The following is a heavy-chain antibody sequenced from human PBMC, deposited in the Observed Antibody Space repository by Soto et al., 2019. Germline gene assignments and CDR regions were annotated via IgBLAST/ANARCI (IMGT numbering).Heavy chain of an antibody. Sequence: ASVKVSCKASGYTFTSYGISWVRQAPGQGLEWMGRISAYNGNTNYAQKLQGRVTMTTDTSTSTAYMELRSLRSDDTAVYYCARGTESGSYPLPTRPFDIWGQGTMVTVSS. CDR1: GYTFTSYG. J-gene: IGHJ3*02. CDR3: ARGTESGSYPLPTRPFDI. CDR2: ISAYNGNT. D-gene: IGHD1-26*01. V-gene: IGHV1-18*01.